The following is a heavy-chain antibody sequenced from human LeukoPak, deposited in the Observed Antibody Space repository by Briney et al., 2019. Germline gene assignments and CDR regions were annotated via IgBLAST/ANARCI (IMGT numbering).Heavy chain of an antibody. CDR1: GFTFSNYA. D-gene: IGHD6-19*01. Sequence: GGSLRLSCAGSGFTFSNYAMHWVRQAPGKGLEWVAVLSYDGSKKYYADSVKGRFTISRDNSENTLYLQMNSLRAEDTAVFYCAKVREKQWLYYFDFWGQGTLVTVSS. CDR3: AKVREKQWLYYFDF. V-gene: IGHV3-30-3*01. CDR2: LSYDGSKK. J-gene: IGHJ4*02.